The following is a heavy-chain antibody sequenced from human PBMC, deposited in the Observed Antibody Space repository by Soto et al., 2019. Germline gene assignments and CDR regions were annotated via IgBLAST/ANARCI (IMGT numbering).Heavy chain of an antibody. CDR3: ARAGRLGLFTMVRGALDVYYYYGMDV. J-gene: IGHJ6*02. V-gene: IGHV3-33*01. CDR2: IWYDGSNK. D-gene: IGHD3-10*01. Sequence: QVQLVESGGGVVQPGRSLRLSCAASGFTFSSYGMHWVRQAPGKGLEWVAVIWYDGSNKYYADSVKGRFTISRDNSKNTLYLQMNSLRAEDTAVYYCARAGRLGLFTMVRGALDVYYYYGMDVWGQGTTVTVSS. CDR1: GFTFSSYG.